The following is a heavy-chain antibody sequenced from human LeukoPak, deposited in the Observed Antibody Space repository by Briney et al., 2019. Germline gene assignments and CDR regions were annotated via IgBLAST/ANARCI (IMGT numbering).Heavy chain of an antibody. CDR2: IYYSGST. V-gene: IGHV4-59*01. CDR3: ARMYSSLNYYYMDV. CDR1: GGSISSYY. Sequence: PSETLSLTCTVSGGSISSYYWSWIRQPPGKGLEWIGYIYYSGSTNYNPSLKSRVTISVDTSKNQYSLKLSCVTAADTAVYYCARMYSSLNYYYMDVWGKGTTVTISS. J-gene: IGHJ6*03. D-gene: IGHD6-13*01.